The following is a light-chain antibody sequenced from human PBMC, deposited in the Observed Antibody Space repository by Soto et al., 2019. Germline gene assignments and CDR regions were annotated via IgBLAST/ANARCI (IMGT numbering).Light chain of an antibody. CDR2: DAS. V-gene: IGKV1-33*01. CDR3: QQYGNLLFT. Sequence: DIQMTQSPSSLSASVGDRVTITCQASQDISNYLNWYQQKPGKAPKLLIYDASNLETGVPSRFSGSGSGTDFTFTISSLQPEEIATYYCQQYGNLLFTFGPGTKVHIK. CDR1: QDISNY. J-gene: IGKJ3*01.